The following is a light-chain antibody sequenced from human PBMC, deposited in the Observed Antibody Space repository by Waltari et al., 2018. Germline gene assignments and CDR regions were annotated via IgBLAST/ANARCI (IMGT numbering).Light chain of an antibody. CDR1: NIESKS. CDR3: QVWDANTDPGV. Sequence: SYVLTTPPSVSVAPGETARITCGGNNIESKSVHWYRQRPGQAPVLVIAYDSDRPSGIPERFSGSNSGNTATLTISRVEAGDEADYYCQVWDANTDPGVFGTGTEVTVL. J-gene: IGLJ1*01. CDR2: YDS. V-gene: IGLV3-21*01.